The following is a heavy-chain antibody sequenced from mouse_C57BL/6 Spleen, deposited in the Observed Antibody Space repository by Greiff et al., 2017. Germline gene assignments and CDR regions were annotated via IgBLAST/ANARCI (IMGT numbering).Heavy chain of an antibody. CDR3: ARGTTVVATDYWYFDV. V-gene: IGHV1-80*01. CDR1: GYAFSSYW. CDR2: IYPGDGDT. Sequence: QVQLQQSGAELVKPGASVKISCKASGYAFSSYWMNWVKQRPGKGLEWIGQIYPGDGDTNYNGKFKGKATLTADKSSSTAYMQLSSLTSGDSAVYVCARGTTVVATDYWYFDVWGTGTTVTVSS. J-gene: IGHJ1*03. D-gene: IGHD1-1*01.